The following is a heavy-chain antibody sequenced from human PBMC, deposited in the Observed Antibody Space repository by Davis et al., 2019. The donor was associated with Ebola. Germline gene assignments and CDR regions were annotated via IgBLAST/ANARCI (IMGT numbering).Heavy chain of an antibody. CDR2: ISYDGSNK. D-gene: IGHD2-2*01. J-gene: IGHJ6*02. CDR1: GFTFSSYG. Sequence: GESLKISCAASGFTFSSYGMHWVRQAPGKGLEWVAVISYDGSNKYYADSVKGRFTISRDNSKNTLYLQMNSLRSEDTAVYYCAKDCRYCSSTSCYSAMHYYGMDVWGQGTTVTVSS. CDR3: AKDCRYCSSTSCYSAMHYYGMDV. V-gene: IGHV3-30*18.